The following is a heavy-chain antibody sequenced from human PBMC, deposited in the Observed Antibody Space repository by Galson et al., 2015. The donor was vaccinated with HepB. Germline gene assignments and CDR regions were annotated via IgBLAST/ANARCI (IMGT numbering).Heavy chain of an antibody. CDR1: RFTFSSYW. V-gene: IGHV3-7*03. CDR3: ARRISLVRGIITKPDYYYGMDV. J-gene: IGHJ6*02. Sequence: SLRLSCAASRFTFSSYWMNWVRQAPGKGLEWVAHINQDGSSKYYVDSVKGRFTISRDNAKDSVYLQLGSLRAEDTAVYYCARRISLVRGIITKPDYYYGMDVWGQGTTVTVAS. CDR2: INQDGSSK. D-gene: IGHD3-10*01.